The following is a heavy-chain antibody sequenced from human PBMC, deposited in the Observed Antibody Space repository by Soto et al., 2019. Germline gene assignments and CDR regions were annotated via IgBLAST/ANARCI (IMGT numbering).Heavy chain of an antibody. J-gene: IGHJ4*02. Sequence: QVQLVESGGGVVQPGKSLRLSCAASGLNFKRFGMHWFRQAPGKGLEWVAVISFEGSYREYVDSVKGRFTVSRDNSKNMLYLHMNSLRTEDTALYFCAKVDGYSYGSIDSWGQGTLVTVSS. D-gene: IGHD5-18*01. CDR2: ISFEGSYR. CDR1: GLNFKRFG. V-gene: IGHV3-30*18. CDR3: AKVDGYSYGSIDS.